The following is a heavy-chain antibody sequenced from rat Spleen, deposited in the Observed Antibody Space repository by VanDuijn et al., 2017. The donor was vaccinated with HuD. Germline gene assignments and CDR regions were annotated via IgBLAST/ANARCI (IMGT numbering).Heavy chain of an antibody. D-gene: IGHD4-3*01. J-gene: IGHJ2*01. Sequence: EVQLQESGPGLVKPSQSLSLACSVSGYSITSAYRWNWIRKFPGNKLEWMGYINSAGSTNYNPSLKSRISITRDTSKNQFFLQLNSVTTEDTATYYCARFAGRPFDYWGQGVMVTVSS. CDR2: INSAGST. V-gene: IGHV3-3*01. CDR1: GYSITSAYR. CDR3: ARFAGRPFDY.